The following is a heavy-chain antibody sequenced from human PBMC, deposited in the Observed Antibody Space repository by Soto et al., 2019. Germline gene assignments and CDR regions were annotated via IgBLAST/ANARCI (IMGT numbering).Heavy chain of an antibody. CDR2: ISSSSSTI. Sequence: GGSLRLSCAASGFTFSSYSMNWVRQAPGKGLERVSYISSSSSTIYYADSVKGRFTISRDTSKNMLYLQMNSLRAEDTAIYYCAKDSHWAIISPTHDYWGHGTLVTVSS. J-gene: IGHJ4*01. CDR1: GFTFSSYS. CDR3: AKDSHWAIISPTHDY. D-gene: IGHD2-2*01. V-gene: IGHV3-48*01.